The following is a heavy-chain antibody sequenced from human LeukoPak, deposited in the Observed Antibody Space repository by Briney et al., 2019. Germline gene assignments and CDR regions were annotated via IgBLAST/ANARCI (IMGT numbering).Heavy chain of an antibody. J-gene: IGHJ4*02. Sequence: GASVKVSCKASGYTFTSYGISWVRQAPGQGLEWMGCISAYNGNTNYAQKLQGRVTMTTDTSTSTAYMELRSLRSDDTAVYYCARVTGYMIEDYFDYWGQGTLVTVSS. D-gene: IGHD3-22*01. CDR2: ISAYNGNT. CDR3: ARVTGYMIEDYFDY. V-gene: IGHV1-18*01. CDR1: GYTFTSYG.